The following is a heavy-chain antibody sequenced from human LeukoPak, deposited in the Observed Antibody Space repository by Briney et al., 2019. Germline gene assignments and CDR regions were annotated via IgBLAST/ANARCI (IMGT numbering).Heavy chain of an antibody. D-gene: IGHD6-19*01. CDR1: GGSISSGDYY. V-gene: IGHV4-30-4*08. J-gene: IGHJ4*02. CDR2: IYYSGST. CDR3: ARLAVGIDY. Sequence: TSETLSLTCTVSGGSISSGDYYWSWIRQPPEKGLEWIGYIYYSGSTYYNPSLKSRVTISVDTSKNQFSLKLSSVTAADTAVYYCARLAVGIDYWGQGTLVTVSS.